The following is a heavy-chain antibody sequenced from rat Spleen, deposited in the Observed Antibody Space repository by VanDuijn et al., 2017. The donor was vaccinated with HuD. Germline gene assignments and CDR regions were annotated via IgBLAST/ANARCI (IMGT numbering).Heavy chain of an antibody. CDR2: ISYEGSGT. Sequence: VQLKESGPGLVQSSQTLSLTCTVSGFSLISNTVHWVRQPPGKGLEWVASISYEGSGTYYGDSVKGRFTISRENAKRTLYLQMNSLRSEDTATYYCSRGTYFRHWGQGVMVTVSS. CDR1: GFSLISNT. J-gene: IGHJ2*01. CDR3: SRGTYFRH. V-gene: IGHV5-22*01. D-gene: IGHD4-6*01.